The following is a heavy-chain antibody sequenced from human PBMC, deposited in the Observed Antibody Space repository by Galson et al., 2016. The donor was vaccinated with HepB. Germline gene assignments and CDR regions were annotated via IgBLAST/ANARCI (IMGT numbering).Heavy chain of an antibody. CDR2: ISWNSGSI. CDR3: TKDLNNDFWTASDGHGMDV. CDR1: GFTFEDYA. D-gene: IGHD3/OR15-3a*01. J-gene: IGHJ6*02. Sequence: SLRLSCAASGFTFEDYAMHWVRQAPGKGLEWVSGISWNSGSIGYGNSVKGRSTISRDNDKNSLYLQIHSLRAEDTALYYCTKDLNNDFWTASDGHGMDVWGQGTTVIVS. V-gene: IGHV3-9*01.